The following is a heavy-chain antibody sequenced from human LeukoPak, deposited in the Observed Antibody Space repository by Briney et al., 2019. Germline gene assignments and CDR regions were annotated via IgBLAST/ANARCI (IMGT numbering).Heavy chain of an antibody. CDR1: GGSISSYY. CDR2: IYYTGST. J-gene: IGHJ4*02. CDR3: AREGMAVGFARFPIFNY. D-gene: IGHD6-19*01. Sequence: PSETLSLTCTVSGGSISSYYWNWIRQPPGRGLEWIGDIYYTGSTNYNPSLKSRVTISVDTSKNQFSLRLTSVTAADTAVYYCAREGMAVGFARFPIFNYWGQATLVTVSS. V-gene: IGHV4-59*01.